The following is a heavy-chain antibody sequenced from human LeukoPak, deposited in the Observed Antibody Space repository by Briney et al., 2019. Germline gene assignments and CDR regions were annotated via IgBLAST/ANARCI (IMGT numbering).Heavy chain of an antibody. V-gene: IGHV3-23*01. CDR1: GFTVSSNY. CDR3: AKEITMVRGVISGFDY. J-gene: IGHJ4*02. CDR2: ISPSGGIT. D-gene: IGHD3-10*01. Sequence: PGGSLRLSCAASGFTVSSNYMSWVRQAPGKGLEWVSGISPSGGITYYTDSVKGRFTISRDNSKNTLYLQMNSLRAEDTAVYYCAKEITMVRGVISGFDYWGQGTLVTVSS.